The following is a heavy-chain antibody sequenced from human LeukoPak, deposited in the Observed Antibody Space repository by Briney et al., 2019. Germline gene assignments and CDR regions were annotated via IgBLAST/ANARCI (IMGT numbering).Heavy chain of an antibody. CDR3: ARVLAAAGTSPYFDY. D-gene: IGHD6-13*01. CDR1: GGSISSSSYY. J-gene: IGHJ4*02. Sequence: SGTLFLTCTVSGGSISSSSYYWGWIRQPPGKGLEWIGSIYYSGSTYYNPSLKSRVTISVDTSKNQFSLKLSSVTAADTAVYYCARVLAAAGTSPYFDYWGQGTLVTVSS. V-gene: IGHV4-39*07. CDR2: IYYSGST.